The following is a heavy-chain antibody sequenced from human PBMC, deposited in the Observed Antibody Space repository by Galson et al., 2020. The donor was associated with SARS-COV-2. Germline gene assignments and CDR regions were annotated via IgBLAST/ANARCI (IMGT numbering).Heavy chain of an antibody. CDR2: INHSGST. Sequence: SETLSLTCAVYGGSFSGYYWSWIRQPPGKGLEWIGEINHSGSTNYNPSLKSRVTISVDTSKNQFSLKLSSVTAADTAVYYCARFTAMVRGVTKGANWFDPWGQGTLVTVSS. CDR1: GGSFSGYY. V-gene: IGHV4-34*01. J-gene: IGHJ5*02. D-gene: IGHD3-10*01. CDR3: ARFTAMVRGVTKGANWFDP.